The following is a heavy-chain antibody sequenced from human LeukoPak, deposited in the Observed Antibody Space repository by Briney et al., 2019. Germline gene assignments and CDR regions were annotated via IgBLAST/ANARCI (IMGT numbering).Heavy chain of an antibody. J-gene: IGHJ4*02. CDR1: GFTFSSYA. V-gene: IGHV3-23*01. D-gene: IGHD2-8*01. CDR3: AKDRSCTNNICRGDFDY. CDR2: ISGSGGDT. Sequence: GGSLRLSCAASGFTFSSYAMSWVRQAPGKGLEWVSGISGSGGDTYYADSVKGRFTISRDDSKNTLYLQMNSLRAEDTAVYYCAKDRSCTNNICRGDFDYWGQGTLVTVSS.